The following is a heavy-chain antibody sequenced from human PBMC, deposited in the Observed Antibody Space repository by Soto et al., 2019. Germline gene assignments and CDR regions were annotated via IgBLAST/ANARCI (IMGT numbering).Heavy chain of an antibody. J-gene: IGHJ6*02. CDR2: VSDNGGSRGGT. Sequence: PGGSLRLSCKASGFMFNNSAMTWVRQAPGQGLQWVASVSDNGGSRGGTYYADSVKGRFTISRDNSKNTLYLQLDSLTGADTAVYYCASDSRADFVDTVMVTTGDGMDVWGQGTTVTVSS. CDR1: GFMFNNSA. D-gene: IGHD5-18*01. CDR3: ASDSRADFVDTVMVTTGDGMDV. V-gene: IGHV3-23*01.